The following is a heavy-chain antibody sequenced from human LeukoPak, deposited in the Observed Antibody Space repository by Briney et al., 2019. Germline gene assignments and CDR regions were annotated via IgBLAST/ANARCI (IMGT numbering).Heavy chain of an antibody. Sequence: GGSLRLSCVASGFTFSSYGMSWVRQAPGKGLEWVSTVSGIGGSTHYADSVKGRFTISRDNSKNTLYLQMNSLRAEDTAVYYCAKAVDILTAYPVFDYWGQGTLVTVSS. CDR1: GFTFSSYG. J-gene: IGHJ4*02. D-gene: IGHD3-9*01. CDR3: AKAVDILTAYPVFDY. V-gene: IGHV3-23*01. CDR2: VSGIGGST.